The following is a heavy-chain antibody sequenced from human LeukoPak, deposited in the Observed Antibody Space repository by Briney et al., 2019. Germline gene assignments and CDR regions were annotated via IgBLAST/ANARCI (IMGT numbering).Heavy chain of an antibody. V-gene: IGHV1-2*02. CDR1: GYTFIAFY. CDR3: ARVSSTTYRYWFDP. J-gene: IGHJ5*02. CDR2: INPKNGGT. Sequence: AGSVKVSCKASGYTFIAFYMHWVRQAPGQGLEWMGWINPKNGGTNYAQKFQGRVTMTSDTSISTAYMELSRRRSDDTAAYYCARVSSTTYRYWFDPWGRGTLVTVSS. D-gene: IGHD2/OR15-2a*01.